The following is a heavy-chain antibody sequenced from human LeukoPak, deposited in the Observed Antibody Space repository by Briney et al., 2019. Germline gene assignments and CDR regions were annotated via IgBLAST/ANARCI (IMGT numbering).Heavy chain of an antibody. CDR3: ARSSWYDIIDY. D-gene: IGHD6-13*01. CDR2: IYTSGST. CDR1: GGSISSGSCY. Sequence: SETLSLTCTVSGGSISSGSCYWSWIRQPAGKGLEWIGRIYTSGSTSYNPSLKSRVTISVDTSKNQFSLKLSSVTAADTAVYYCARSSWYDIIDYWGQGTLVTVSS. V-gene: IGHV4-61*02. J-gene: IGHJ4*02.